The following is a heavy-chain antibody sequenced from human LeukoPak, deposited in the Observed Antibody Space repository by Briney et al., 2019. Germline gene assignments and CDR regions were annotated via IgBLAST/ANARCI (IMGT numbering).Heavy chain of an antibody. CDR1: GFTFSTYA. CDR3: AKGGLPAAIRVSHLDS. D-gene: IGHD2-2*01. CDR2: ISGSGGST. J-gene: IGHJ4*02. Sequence: GGSLRLSCAASGFTFSTYAMSWVRQAPGKGLEWVSSISGSGGSTYLADSVKGRFAITRDNSKNTLYLQMDSLRADDTAVYYCAKGGLPAAIRVSHLDSWGQGTLVTVST. V-gene: IGHV3-23*01.